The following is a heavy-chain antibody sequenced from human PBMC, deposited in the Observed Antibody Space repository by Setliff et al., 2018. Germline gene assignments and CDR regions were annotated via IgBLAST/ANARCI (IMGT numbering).Heavy chain of an antibody. V-gene: IGHV4-59*01. CDR2: IYNSGST. J-gene: IGHJ3*02. CDR3: ARPHGGGYAFDT. Sequence: PSETLSLTCTVSGGSISSYYWSWIRQPPGKGLEWIGYIYNSGSTNYNPSLKSRVTISVDTSKNQISLKLTSVTAADTAVYYCARPHGGGYAFDTWGQGRMVTVSS. D-gene: IGHD3-16*01. CDR1: GGSISSYY.